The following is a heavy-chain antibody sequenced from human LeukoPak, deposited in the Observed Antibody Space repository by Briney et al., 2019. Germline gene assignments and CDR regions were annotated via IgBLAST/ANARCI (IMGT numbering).Heavy chain of an antibody. D-gene: IGHD3-3*01. V-gene: IGHV3-7*01. Sequence: GGSLTLSWALSGLTFTRYWMSWVRQAPGKGLECVANIKKDGSEKEYVDSVKGRFAISRDNDKNSLYLQMNNVRGEDTAVYYCARWRGAQSEFEYWGQAALVTVSS. CDR2: IKKDGSEK. J-gene: IGHJ4*02. CDR1: GLTFTRYW. CDR3: ARWRGAQSEFEY.